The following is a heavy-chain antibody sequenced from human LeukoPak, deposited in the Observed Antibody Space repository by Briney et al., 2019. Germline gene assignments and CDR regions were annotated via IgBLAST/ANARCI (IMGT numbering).Heavy chain of an antibody. CDR3: AKSGYSSSWYVGGAYFDY. D-gene: IGHD6-13*01. CDR1: GFTFSSYA. CDR2: ISYDGSNK. Sequence: GGSLRLSCAASGFTFSSYAMHWVRQAPGKGLEWVAVISYDGSNKYYADSVKGRFTISRDNSKNTLYLQMNSLRAEDTAVYYCAKSGYSSSWYVGGAYFDYWGQGTLVTVSS. V-gene: IGHV3-30-3*02. J-gene: IGHJ4*02.